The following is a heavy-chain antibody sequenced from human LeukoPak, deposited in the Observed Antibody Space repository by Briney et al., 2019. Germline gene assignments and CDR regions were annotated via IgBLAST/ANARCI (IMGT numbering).Heavy chain of an antibody. D-gene: IGHD3-3*01. Sequence: GGSLRLSCAASGFTFSSYAMHWVRHAPGKGLEWVAVISYDGSNKYYADSVKGRFTISRDNSKNTLYLQMNSLRAEDTAVYYCARDHAVLRFLEWLFDYWGQGTLVTVSS. CDR1: GFTFSSYA. V-gene: IGHV3-30-3*01. J-gene: IGHJ4*02. CDR2: ISYDGSNK. CDR3: ARDHAVLRFLEWLFDY.